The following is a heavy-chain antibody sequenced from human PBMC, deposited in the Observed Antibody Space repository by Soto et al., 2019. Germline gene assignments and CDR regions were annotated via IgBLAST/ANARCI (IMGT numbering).Heavy chain of an antibody. Sequence: SQTLSLTCAISGDSVSSNSAAWNWIRQSPSRGLEWLGRTYYRSKWYNDDAVSVKSRITSNPDTTQNQFALQLTSVTPAPTPVYSCPRVQPWFAPKSSSSAMDVWGHGTTVPVS. CDR3: PRVQPWFAPKSSSSAMDV. V-gene: IGHV6-1*01. CDR1: GDSVSSNSAA. J-gene: IGHJ6*02. CDR2: TYYRSKWYN. D-gene: IGHD5-18*01.